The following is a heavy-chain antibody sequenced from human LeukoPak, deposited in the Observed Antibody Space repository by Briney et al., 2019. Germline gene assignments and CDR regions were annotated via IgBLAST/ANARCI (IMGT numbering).Heavy chain of an antibody. V-gene: IGHV4-4*07. Sequence: PSETLSLTCSVSGGSVSRDSWTWIRQPAGKGLEWIGYIYDSEATTYNPSLQSRLTMSVDPSKNQFSLKLTFVTAADTAVYYCARNGFRTYCGSGCYSDYMDVWGNGTTVTVAS. J-gene: IGHJ6*03. CDR3: ARNGFRTYCGSGCYSDYMDV. D-gene: IGHD2-21*02. CDR1: GGSVSRDS. CDR2: IYDSEAT.